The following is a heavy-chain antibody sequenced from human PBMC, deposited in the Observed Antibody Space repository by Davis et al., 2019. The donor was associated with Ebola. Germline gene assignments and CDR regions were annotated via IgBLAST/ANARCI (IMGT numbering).Heavy chain of an antibody. Sequence: PGGSLRLSCAAFGFTVSSNYMSWVRQAPGKGLEWVSVIYSGGSTYYADSAKGRFTISRDNSKNTLYLQMNSLRAEDTAVYYCARSAGYCISTSCSWFDPWGQGTLVTVSS. D-gene: IGHD2-2*01. CDR1: GFTVSSNY. CDR2: IYSGGST. CDR3: ARSAGYCISTSCSWFDP. J-gene: IGHJ5*02. V-gene: IGHV3-66*01.